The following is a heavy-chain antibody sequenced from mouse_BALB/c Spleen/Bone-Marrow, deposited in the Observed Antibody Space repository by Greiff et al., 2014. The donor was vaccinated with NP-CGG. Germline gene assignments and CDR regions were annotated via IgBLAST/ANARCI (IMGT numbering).Heavy chain of an antibody. CDR1: GFNIKDTY. Sequence: GQLKESGAELVKPGASVELSCTASGFNIKDTYMHWVKQRPEQGLEWIGRIDPANGNTKYDPKFQGKATITADTSSNTAYLQLSSLTSEDTAVYYCARYYYGSSYFDYWGQGTTLTVSS. CDR2: IDPANGNT. D-gene: IGHD1-1*01. CDR3: ARYYYGSSYFDY. J-gene: IGHJ2*01. V-gene: IGHV14-3*02.